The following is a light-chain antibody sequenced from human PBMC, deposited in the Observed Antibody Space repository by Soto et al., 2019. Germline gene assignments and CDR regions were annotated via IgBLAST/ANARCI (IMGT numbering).Light chain of an antibody. CDR3: QQYYSTPGT. CDR2: WAS. Sequence: DIVMTQSPDSLAVSLGERATINCKSSQSVLYSSNNKNYLAWYQQKPGQPPKLLIYWASTRESGVPDRFSGSGYATDFTLTISSLQAEDVAVYYCQQYYSTPGTFGQGTKVEIK. J-gene: IGKJ1*01. CDR1: QSVLYSSNNKNY. V-gene: IGKV4-1*01.